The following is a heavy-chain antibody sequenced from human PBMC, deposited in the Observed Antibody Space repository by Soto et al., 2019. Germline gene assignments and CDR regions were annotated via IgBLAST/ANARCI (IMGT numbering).Heavy chain of an antibody. V-gene: IGHV3-23*01. CDR1: GFTFDAYA. J-gene: IGHJ4*02. Sequence: PGGSLRLSCAASGFTFDAYAMSWVRQAPGKGLEWVSAITSGGDNTYYADSVKGRFTVSRDNAENTVYLQMNRLRGDDTATYYCVKDPRVELESPRWGQGTVVTVSS. CDR2: ITSGGDNT. D-gene: IGHD1-1*01. CDR3: VKDPRVELESPR.